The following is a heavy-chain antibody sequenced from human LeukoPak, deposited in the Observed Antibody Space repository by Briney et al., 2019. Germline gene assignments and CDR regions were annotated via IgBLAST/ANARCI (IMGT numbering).Heavy chain of an antibody. CDR1: GYTFTDYN. V-gene: IGHV1-2*02. CDR2: ISPNSGGT. CDR3: SVWFGELSH. D-gene: IGHD3-10*01. Sequence: ASVKVSCKTSGYTFTDYNIHWVRQAPGQGLEWIGWISPNSGGTNYAQRFQCMVTMTRDTSISTAYMDLSSLKSDDTATYYCSVWFGELSHWGQGTLVTVSS. J-gene: IGHJ4*02.